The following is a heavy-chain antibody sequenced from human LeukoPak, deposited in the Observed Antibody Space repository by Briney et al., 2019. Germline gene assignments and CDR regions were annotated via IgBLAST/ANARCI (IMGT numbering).Heavy chain of an antibody. CDR3: AKAKAPYSSSPIDY. CDR1: GFTFSSYA. CDR2: ISDSGGST. V-gene: IGHV3-23*01. Sequence: PGGSLRLSCAASGFTFSSYAMSWVRQAPGKGLEWVSTISDSGGSTYYADSVKGRFTISRGNSKNTLYLQMNSLRAEDTAVYYCAKAKAPYSSSPIDYWGQGTLVTVSS. D-gene: IGHD6-6*01. J-gene: IGHJ4*02.